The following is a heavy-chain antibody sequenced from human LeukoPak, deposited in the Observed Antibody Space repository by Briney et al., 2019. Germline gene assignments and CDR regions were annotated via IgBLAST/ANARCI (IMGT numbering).Heavy chain of an antibody. V-gene: IGHV3-23*01. CDR1: GFTFTNFD. CDR2: ISNGGDRA. J-gene: IGHJ4*02. CDR3: AKSRGSGSSMARGVNFDC. D-gene: IGHD3-10*01. Sequence: PGGSLRLSCAASGFTFTNFDMVWVRQAPGKGLEWVSGISNGGDRAYYADSVKGWFTISRDNSKNTLYLQMNSLRAEDTAVYYCAKSRGSGSSMARGVNFDCWGQGTLVTVSS.